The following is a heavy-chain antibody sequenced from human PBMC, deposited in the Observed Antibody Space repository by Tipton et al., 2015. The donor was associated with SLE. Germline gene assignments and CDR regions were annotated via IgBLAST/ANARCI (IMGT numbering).Heavy chain of an antibody. J-gene: IGHJ6*02. CDR1: GFTFSRYS. CDR2: TSSSGTYI. Sequence: SLRLSCAASGFTFSRYSMNWVRQAPGKGLEWVSSTSSSGTYIYYADSVKGRLTISRDDAKNSLYLQMNSLRAEDTAVYYCARRTCPSSSCYGMDVWGQGSTVTVSS. CDR3: ARRTCPSSSCYGMDV. V-gene: IGHV3-21*03. D-gene: IGHD2-2*01.